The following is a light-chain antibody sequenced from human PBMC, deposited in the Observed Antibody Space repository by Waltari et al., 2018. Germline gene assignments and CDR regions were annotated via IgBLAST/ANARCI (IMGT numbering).Light chain of an antibody. CDR2: DAN. CDR1: QDIYNY. V-gene: IGKV1-33*01. J-gene: IGKJ2*01. Sequence: DIQMTQSPSSLSASVGDRVTITCQATQDIYNYLNCYHQKPGEDPKLLIYDANYVQPGAPSRVIGGGYGTDFTFTISSLQPDDIGTYYCQQHHNLPYTFGQGTK. CDR3: QQHHNLPYT.